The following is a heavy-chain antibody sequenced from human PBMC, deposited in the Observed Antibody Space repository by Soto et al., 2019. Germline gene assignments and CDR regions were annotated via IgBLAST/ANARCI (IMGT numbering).Heavy chain of an antibody. V-gene: IGHV3-23*01. CDR1: GFTFDNSA. CDR2: IGTSVSNT. CDR3: ASRGRYYFDH. Sequence: PGGSLRLSCAAAGFTFDNSAMSWARQAPGKGLEWVSTIGTSVSNTYYTDSVKGRLTISRDNSRSTLSLQMNSLRAEDTAVYYCASRGRYYFDHWGQGTLVTVSS. J-gene: IGHJ4*02.